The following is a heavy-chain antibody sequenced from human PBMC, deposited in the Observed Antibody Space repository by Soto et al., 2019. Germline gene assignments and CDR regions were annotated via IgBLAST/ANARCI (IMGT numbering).Heavy chain of an antibody. Sequence: QVQLQESGPGLVKPSETLSLTCTDSGGSISSYYWSWIRQPPGKGLELIGYIYYSGSTNYNPTLNNQFTISVDTSKNLSSLKRSSVTAADPAVYYFSSRTVSYNALKYWGQGTLFTVS. J-gene: IGHJ4*02. V-gene: IGHV4-59*08. CDR2: IYYSGST. CDR3: SSRTVSYNALKY. D-gene: IGHD1-20*01. CDR1: GGSISSYY.